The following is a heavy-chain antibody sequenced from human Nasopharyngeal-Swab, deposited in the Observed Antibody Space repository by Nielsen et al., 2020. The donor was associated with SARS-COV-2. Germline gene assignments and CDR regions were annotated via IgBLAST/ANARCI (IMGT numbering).Heavy chain of an antibody. CDR1: GDAFSRFG. Sequence: SVKVSCKASGDAFSRFGISWVRQAPGQGLEWMGGIIPAFGTPTYAQDSAQDLQGRVTISADESTSTAYMELSSLRPEDTAVYYRARGKGTSYYYYYGMDVWGQGTTVTVSS. CDR2: IIPAFGTP. CDR3: ARGKGTSYYYYYGMDV. D-gene: IGHD1/OR15-1a*01. V-gene: IGHV1-69*13. J-gene: IGHJ6*02.